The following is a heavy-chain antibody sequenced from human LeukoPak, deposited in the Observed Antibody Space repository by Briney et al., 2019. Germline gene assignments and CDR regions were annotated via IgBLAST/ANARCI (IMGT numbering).Heavy chain of an antibody. J-gene: IGHJ3*02. CDR2: IYTSGST. Sequence: SETLSLTCTVSGGSISSYYWSWIRQPPGKGLEWIGYIYTSGSTNYNPSLKSRVTISVGTSKNQFSLKLSSVTAADTAVYYCARHPDPNDAFDIWGQGTMVTVSS. CDR1: GGSISSYY. CDR3: ARHPDPNDAFDI. V-gene: IGHV4-4*09.